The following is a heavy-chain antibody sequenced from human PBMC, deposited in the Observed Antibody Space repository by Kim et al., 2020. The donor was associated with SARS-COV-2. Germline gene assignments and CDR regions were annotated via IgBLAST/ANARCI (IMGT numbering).Heavy chain of an antibody. J-gene: IGHJ6*02. Sequence: ADSVKGRFIISRDNSKNTLYLQMNSLRAEDTAVYYCAQTGTLYYYYGMDVWGQGTTVTVSS. CDR3: AQTGTLYYYYGMDV. V-gene: IGHV3-23*01.